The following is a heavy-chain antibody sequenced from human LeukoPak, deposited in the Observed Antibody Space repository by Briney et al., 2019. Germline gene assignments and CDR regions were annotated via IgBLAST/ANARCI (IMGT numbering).Heavy chain of an antibody. CDR1: GGTFSSYA. J-gene: IGHJ6*04. CDR3: ARDHGIPGKSVFGMDV. D-gene: IGHD6-19*01. Sequence: ASVKVSCKASGGTFSSYAISWVRQAPGQGLEWMGGIIPIFGTANYAQKFQGRVTITADKSTSTAYMELSSLRSEDTAVYYCARDHGIPGKSVFGMDVWGKGTTVTVSS. CDR2: IIPIFGTA. V-gene: IGHV1-69*06.